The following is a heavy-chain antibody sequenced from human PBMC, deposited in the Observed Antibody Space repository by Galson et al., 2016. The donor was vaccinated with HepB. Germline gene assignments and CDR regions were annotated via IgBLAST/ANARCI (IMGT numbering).Heavy chain of an antibody. D-gene: IGHD2-2*01. CDR3: AKDGRIYCSSASCHDHFHY. Sequence: SLRLSCAASGFTFSSYTMNWVRQAPGKGLEWVSYISSSSSIYYADSVKGRFTISRDNAKTSLYLQTNSLRDEDTAVYYCAKDGRIYCSSASCHDHFHYWGQGTLVTVSS. CDR1: GFTFSSYT. CDR2: ISSSSSI. V-gene: IGHV3-48*02. J-gene: IGHJ4*02.